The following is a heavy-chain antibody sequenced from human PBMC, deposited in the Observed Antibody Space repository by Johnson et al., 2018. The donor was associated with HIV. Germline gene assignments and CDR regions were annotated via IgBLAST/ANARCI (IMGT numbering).Heavy chain of an antibody. CDR2: IKQDGSEK. Sequence: VQLVESGGGVVQPGGSLRLSCAASGFIFSSYGMHWVRQAPGKGLEWVANIKQDGSEKYYVDSVKGRFTISRDNANNSLYVQMNSLRVEDTAVYYCAREGVGTTCPFDMWGQGTMVTVSS. D-gene: IGHD1-14*01. J-gene: IGHJ3*02. CDR1: GFIFSSYG. V-gene: IGHV3-7*03. CDR3: AREGVGTTCPFDM.